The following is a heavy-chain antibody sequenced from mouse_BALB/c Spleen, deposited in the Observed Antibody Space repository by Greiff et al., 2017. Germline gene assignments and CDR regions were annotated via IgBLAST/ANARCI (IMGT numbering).Heavy chain of an antibody. Sequence: EVQGVESGPGLVKPSQSLSLTCTVTGYSITSDYAWNWNRQFPGNKLEWMGYISYSGSTSYNPSLKSRISITRDTSKNPFFLQLNSVTTEDTATYCCARQLGPFAYWGQGTLVTVSA. CDR1: GYSITSDYA. J-gene: IGHJ3*01. D-gene: IGHD3-1*01. V-gene: IGHV3-2*02. CDR2: ISYSGST. CDR3: ARQLGPFAY.